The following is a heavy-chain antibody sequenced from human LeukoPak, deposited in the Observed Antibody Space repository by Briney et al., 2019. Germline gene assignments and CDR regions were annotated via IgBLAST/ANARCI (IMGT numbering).Heavy chain of an antibody. Sequence: ASVKVSCKASGYTFTSYGISWVRQAPGQGLEWMGWISALNGDTNYAQKLQGRVTMTTDTSTSTAYMELRSLRSDDTAVYYCARGLPRTYYDFWSGYSFHFDYWGQGTLVTVRS. D-gene: IGHD3-3*01. CDR1: GYTFTSYG. CDR2: ISALNGDT. J-gene: IGHJ4*02. V-gene: IGHV1-18*01. CDR3: ARGLPRTYYDFWSGYSFHFDY.